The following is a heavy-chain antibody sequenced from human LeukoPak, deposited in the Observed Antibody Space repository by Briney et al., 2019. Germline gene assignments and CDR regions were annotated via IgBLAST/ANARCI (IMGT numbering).Heavy chain of an antibody. J-gene: IGHJ4*02. CDR3: ARGESDY. Sequence: SETLSLTCAVYGGSFSGYYWSWIRQPPGKGLEWIGEINHSGSTNYNPSLKSRVTISVDTSKDQFSLKLSSVTAADTAVYYCARGESDYWGQGTLVTVSS. CDR2: INHSGST. V-gene: IGHV4-34*01. CDR1: GGSFSGYY.